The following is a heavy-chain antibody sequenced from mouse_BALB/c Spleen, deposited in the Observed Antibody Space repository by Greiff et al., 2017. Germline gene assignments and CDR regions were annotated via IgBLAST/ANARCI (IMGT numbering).Heavy chain of an antibody. J-gene: IGHJ4*01. CDR3: ARWDNYAMDY. D-gene: IGHD4-1*01. Sequence: DVQLQESGPGLVKPSQSLSLTCTVTGYSITSDYAWNWIRQFPGNKLEWMGYISYSGSTSYNPSLKSRIPITRDTSKNQFFLQLNSVTTEDTATYYCARWDNYAMDYWGQGTSVTVSS. V-gene: IGHV3-2*02. CDR1: GYSITSDYA. CDR2: ISYSGST.